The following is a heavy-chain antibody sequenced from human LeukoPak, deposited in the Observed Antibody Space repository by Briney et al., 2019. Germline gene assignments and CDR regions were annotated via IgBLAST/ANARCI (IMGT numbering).Heavy chain of an antibody. CDR1: GFTFSSYA. J-gene: IGHJ4*02. CDR2: IYYSGTT. Sequence: GSLRLSCAASGFTFSSYAMSWIRQPPGKGLEWIGNIYYSGTTYYNPSLQSRVILSVDTSKNQFSLKMTSVTAADTAVYYCARTTVTEDHWGQGTLVTVSS. CDR3: ARTTVTEDH. V-gene: IGHV4-39*01. D-gene: IGHD4-17*01.